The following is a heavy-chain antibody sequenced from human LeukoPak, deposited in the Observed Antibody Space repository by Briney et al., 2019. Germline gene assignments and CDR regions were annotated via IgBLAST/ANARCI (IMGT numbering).Heavy chain of an antibody. CDR1: GYTLTELS. V-gene: IGHV1-24*01. D-gene: IGHD6-19*01. J-gene: IGHJ4*02. CDR3: AGERGYSSGWYDDDY. Sequence: ASVKVSCKVSGYTLTELSMHWVRQAPGKGLEWMGGFDPEDGVTIYAQKFQGRVTMTEDTSTDTAYMELSSLRSDDTAVYYCAGERGYSSGWYDDDYWGQGTLSPSPQ. CDR2: FDPEDGVT.